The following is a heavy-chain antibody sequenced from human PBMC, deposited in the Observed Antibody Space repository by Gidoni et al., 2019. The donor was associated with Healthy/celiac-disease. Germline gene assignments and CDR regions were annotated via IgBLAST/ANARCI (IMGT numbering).Heavy chain of an antibody. CDR2: ISYDGSNK. V-gene: IGHV3-30-3*01. CDR3: ARDRMEQQLVLDY. J-gene: IGHJ4*02. CDR1: GFTCSSYA. D-gene: IGHD6-13*01. Sequence: QVQLVESGGGVVQPGRSLRLSCAASGFTCSSYAMHWVRQAPGKGLEWVAVISYDGSNKYYADSVKGRFTISRDNSKNTLYLQMNSLRAEDTAVYYCARDRMEQQLVLDYWGQGTLVTVSS.